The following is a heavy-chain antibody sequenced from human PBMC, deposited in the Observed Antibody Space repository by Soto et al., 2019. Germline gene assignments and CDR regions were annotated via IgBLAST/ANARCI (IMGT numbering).Heavy chain of an antibody. J-gene: IGHJ5*02. CDR2: INHSGST. V-gene: IGHV4-34*01. CDR1: GGSFSGYY. Sequence: SETLSLTCAVYGGSFSGYYWSWIRQPPGKGLERIGEINHSGSTNYNPSLKSRVTISVDTSKNQFSLKLSSVTAADTAVYYCARGSSSSSESLGWIYITGYNWFDPWGQGTLVTVSS. D-gene: IGHD6-6*01. CDR3: ARGSSSSSESLGWIYITGYNWFDP.